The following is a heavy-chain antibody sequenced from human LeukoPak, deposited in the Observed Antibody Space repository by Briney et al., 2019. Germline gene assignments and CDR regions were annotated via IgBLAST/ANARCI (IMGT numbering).Heavy chain of an antibody. CDR2: INPNSGGT. Sequence: ASVKVSCKASGYTFTGYYMHWVRQAPGQGLEWMGWINPNSGGTNYAQKFQGWVTMTRDTSISTAYMELSGLRSDDTAVYYCARAASLPTDGWYSDRDYYYGMDVWGQGTTVTVSS. CDR3: ARAASLPTDGWYSDRDYYYGMDV. CDR1: GYTFTGYY. D-gene: IGHD6-19*01. J-gene: IGHJ6*02. V-gene: IGHV1-2*04.